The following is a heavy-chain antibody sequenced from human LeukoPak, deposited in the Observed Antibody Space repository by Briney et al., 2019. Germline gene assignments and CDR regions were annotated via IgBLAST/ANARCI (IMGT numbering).Heavy chain of an antibody. Sequence: GGSLRLSCTASGFTFSNYWMSWVRQSPGKGLEWVANIKQDESEKYYVDSVKGRFTISRDNAKNSMYLQMNSLRAEDTAIYYCAKDRGVTIFGWFDPWGQGTLVTVSS. CDR3: AKDRGVTIFGWFDP. CDR2: IKQDESEK. J-gene: IGHJ5*02. D-gene: IGHD3-3*01. CDR1: GFTFSNYW. V-gene: IGHV3-7*03.